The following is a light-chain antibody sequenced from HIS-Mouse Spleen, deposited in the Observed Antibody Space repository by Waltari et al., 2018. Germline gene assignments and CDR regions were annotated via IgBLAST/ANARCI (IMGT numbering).Light chain of an antibody. CDR1: RSDVGGYNY. CDR2: DVS. Sequence: QSALTQPRSVSGSPGQSVTIPCTGTRSDVGGYNYVPWYQQHPGKAPKLMIYDVSKRPSGVPDRFSGSKSGNTASLTISGLQAEDEADYYCCSYAGSYSYVFGTGTKVTVL. V-gene: IGLV2-11*01. CDR3: CSYAGSYSYV. J-gene: IGLJ1*01.